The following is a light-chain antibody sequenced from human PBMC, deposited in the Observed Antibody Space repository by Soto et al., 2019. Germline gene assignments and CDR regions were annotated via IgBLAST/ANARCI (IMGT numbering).Light chain of an antibody. Sequence: DIQMTQSPSTLSASVGDRVTITCRASQSCGTSLAWYQQRPGKAPNLLIYKASNLESGVPSRFSGSGSGTEFTLTISSVQPDDFATYYCQQYINYWTFGQGTKVEIK. V-gene: IGKV1-5*03. J-gene: IGKJ1*01. CDR1: QSCGTS. CDR2: KAS. CDR3: QQYINYWT.